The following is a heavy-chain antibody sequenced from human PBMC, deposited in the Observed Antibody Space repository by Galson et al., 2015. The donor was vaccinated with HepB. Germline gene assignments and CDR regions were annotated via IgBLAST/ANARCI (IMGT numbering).Heavy chain of an antibody. CDR2: VYHSGRA. CDR3: ATTTRSGPSLEAFES. D-gene: IGHD2-15*01. CDR1: GGSISSDYW. V-gene: IGHV4-4*01. J-gene: IGHJ3*02. Sequence: ETLSLTCAVSGGSISSDYWWNWVRQPPGKGPEWIGEVYHSGRANYNPSHKSRVTMSVDESNNQFSLMLTSVTAADTALYFCATTTRSGPSLEAFESWGQGTMVTVSS.